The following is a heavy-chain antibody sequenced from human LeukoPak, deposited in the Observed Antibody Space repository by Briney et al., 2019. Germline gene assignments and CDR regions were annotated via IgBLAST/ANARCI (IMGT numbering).Heavy chain of an antibody. D-gene: IGHD6-13*01. CDR2: INPNSGGT. V-gene: IGHV1-2*06. J-gene: IGHJ3*02. CDR1: GYTLTGYY. Sequence: ASVKVSCTASGYTLTGYYMHWVRQAPGQGLEWMGRINPNSGGTNYAQKFQGRVTMTRDTSISTAYMELSRLRSDDTAVYYCARGSPRYSSSWYADAFDIWGQGTMVTVSS. CDR3: ARGSPRYSSSWYADAFDI.